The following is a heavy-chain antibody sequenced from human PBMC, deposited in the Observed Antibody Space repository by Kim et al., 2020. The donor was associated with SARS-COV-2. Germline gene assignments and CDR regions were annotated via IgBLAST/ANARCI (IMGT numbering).Heavy chain of an antibody. CDR2: YTT. D-gene: IGHD1-26*01. CDR3: ARDNWGSYDY. J-gene: IGHJ4*02. V-gene: IGHV3-72*01. Sequence: YTTEYAASVKGRFTISRDDSKTALYLQMNSLKIGDPALYYCARDNWGSYDYWGQGTLVTVSS.